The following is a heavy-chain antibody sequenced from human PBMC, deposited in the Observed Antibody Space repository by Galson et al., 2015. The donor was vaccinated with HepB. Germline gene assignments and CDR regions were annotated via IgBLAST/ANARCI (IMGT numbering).Heavy chain of an antibody. Sequence: SLRLSCAASGFTFSSYSMNWVRQAPGKGLEWVPSISSSSSYIYYADSVKGRFTISRDNAKNPLYLQMNSLRTEDTAVYYCARDLTYYDFWSGYYFHNDYYYYYGMDVWGQGTTVTVSS. CDR3: ARDLTYYDFWSGYYFHNDYYYYYGMDV. CDR2: ISSSSSYI. CDR1: GFTFSSYS. J-gene: IGHJ6*02. D-gene: IGHD3-3*01. V-gene: IGHV3-21*01.